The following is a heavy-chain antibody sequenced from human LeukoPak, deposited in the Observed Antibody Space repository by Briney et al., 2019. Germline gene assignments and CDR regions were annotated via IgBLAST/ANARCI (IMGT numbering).Heavy chain of an antibody. J-gene: IGHJ5*02. CDR2: INHSGST. V-gene: IGHV4-34*01. CDR3: ARRRHCSGGSCYSRNRFDP. Sequence: PSETLSLTCAVYGGSFSGYYWSWIRQPPGKGLEWIGEINHSGSTNYNPSLKSRVTISVDTSKNQFSLKLSSVTAADTAVYYCARRRHCSGGSCYSRNRFDPWGQGTLVTVSS. CDR1: GGSFSGYY. D-gene: IGHD2-15*01.